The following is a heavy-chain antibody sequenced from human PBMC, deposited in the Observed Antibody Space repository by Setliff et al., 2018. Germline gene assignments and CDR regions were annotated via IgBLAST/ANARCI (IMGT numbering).Heavy chain of an antibody. Sequence: SETLSLTCTVSGGSLSGASIVTWIRQPPGKGLEFMGYIYYSGSTNYNPSLKSRVTISVDTSKNHFSLKLNSVTAADTAVYYCARDKGDGYGVDASAGGGFDIWGQGTMVTVSS. CDR3: ARDKGDGYGVDASAGGGFDI. CDR1: GGSLSGAS. D-gene: IGHD4-17*01. J-gene: IGHJ3*02. V-gene: IGHV4-59*12. CDR2: IYYSGST.